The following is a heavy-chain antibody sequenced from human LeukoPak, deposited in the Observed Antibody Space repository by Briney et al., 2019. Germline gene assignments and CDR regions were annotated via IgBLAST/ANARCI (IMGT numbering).Heavy chain of an antibody. J-gene: IGHJ4*02. CDR1: GGSFSGYY. CDR2: INHSGST. V-gene: IGHV4-34*01. CDR3: ARGLYYYGSGSYYNPFHFDY. D-gene: IGHD3-10*01. Sequence: SETLSLTCAVYGGSFSGYYWSWIRQPPGKGLEWIGEINHSGSTNYNPSLKSRVTISVDTPKNQFSLKLSSVTAADTAVYYCARGLYYYGSGSYYNPFHFDYWGQGTLVTVSS.